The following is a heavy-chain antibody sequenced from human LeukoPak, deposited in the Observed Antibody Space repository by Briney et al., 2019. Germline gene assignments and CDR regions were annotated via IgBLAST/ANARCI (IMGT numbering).Heavy chain of an antibody. CDR1: GYTFTGYY. V-gene: IGHV1-2*02. Sequence: ASVKVSCKASGYTFTGYYMHWVRQAPGQGLEWMGWINPNTGGTNYAQRFQDRVYMTRDTSISTAYMDLSRLRSDDTAVYYCARGRFSYFDSNGHDAFDIWGQGTMVTVSS. CDR3: ARGRFSYFDSNGHDAFDI. J-gene: IGHJ3*02. D-gene: IGHD3-22*01. CDR2: INPNTGGT.